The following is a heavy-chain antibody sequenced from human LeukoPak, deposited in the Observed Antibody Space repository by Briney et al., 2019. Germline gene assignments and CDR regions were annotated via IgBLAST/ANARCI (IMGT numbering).Heavy chain of an antibody. D-gene: IGHD6-13*01. CDR3: ARGLGTDQDD. CDR2: INHSGST. J-gene: IGHJ4*02. V-gene: IGHV4-38-2*01. CDR1: GDSISSGYF. Sequence: IPSETLSLTCAVSGDSISSGYFWAWIRQPPGKGLEWIGSINHSGSTFYNPSLKSRVTISVDTSKNQFSLKLTSVTAADTAVYYCARGLGTDQDDWGQGTLVTVSS.